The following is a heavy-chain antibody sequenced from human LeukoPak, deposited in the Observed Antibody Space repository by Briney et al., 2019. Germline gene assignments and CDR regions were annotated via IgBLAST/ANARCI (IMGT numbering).Heavy chain of an antibody. V-gene: IGHV3-30*04. D-gene: IGHD6-19*01. CDR2: ISYDGSNK. J-gene: IGHJ4*02. CDR1: GFTFSSYA. CDR3: ARYEGSGWFDY. Sequence: PGGSLRLSCAASGFTFSSYAMHWVRQAPGKGLEWVAVISYDGSNKYYADSVKGRFTISRDNSKNTLYLQMNSLRAEDTAVYYCARYEGSGWFDYWGQATLVTVSS.